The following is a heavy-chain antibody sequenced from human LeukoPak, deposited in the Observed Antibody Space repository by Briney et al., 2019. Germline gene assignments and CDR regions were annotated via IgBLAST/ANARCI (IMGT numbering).Heavy chain of an antibody. CDR2: ISYDGSNK. V-gene: IGHV3-30*18. J-gene: IGHJ5*02. D-gene: IGHD6-13*01. Sequence: PGRSLRLSCAASGFTFSSYGMHWVRQAPGKGLVWVAVISYDGSNKYYADSVKGRFAIARDNSTNTMYLQMHSLRTEDMAVYYCAKERRQQLVVHWFDPWGQGTLVTVSS. CDR3: AKERRQQLVVHWFDP. CDR1: GFTFSSYG.